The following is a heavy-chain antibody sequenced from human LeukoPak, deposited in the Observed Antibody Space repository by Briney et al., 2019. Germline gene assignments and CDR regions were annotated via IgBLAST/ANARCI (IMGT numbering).Heavy chain of an antibody. CDR3: ASNIVTIFGVVIGNWFDP. V-gene: IGHV4-39*01. CDR1: GGSISNTSYY. Sequence: SETLSLTCTVSGGSISNTSYYWGWIRQPPGKGLEWIGSIYYSGSTYYDPSLKSRVTISVNTSKNQFSLKLTSVTAADTAVYYCASNIVTIFGVVIGNWFDPWGQGTLVTASS. D-gene: IGHD3-3*01. J-gene: IGHJ5*02. CDR2: IYYSGST.